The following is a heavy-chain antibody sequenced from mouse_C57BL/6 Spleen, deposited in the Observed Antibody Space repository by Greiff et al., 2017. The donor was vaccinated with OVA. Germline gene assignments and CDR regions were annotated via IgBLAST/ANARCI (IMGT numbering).Heavy chain of an antibody. CDR2: INPSNGGT. D-gene: IGHD1-1*01. J-gene: IGHJ2*01. CDR3: AIITTVVAPFDY. Sequence: QVQLQQPGTELVKPGASVKLSCKASGYTFTSYWMHWVKQRPGPGLEWIGNINPSNGGTNYNEKFKSKATLTVDKSSSTAYMQLSSLTSEDSAVYYCAIITTVVAPFDYWGQGTTLTVSS. CDR1: GYTFTSYW. V-gene: IGHV1-53*01.